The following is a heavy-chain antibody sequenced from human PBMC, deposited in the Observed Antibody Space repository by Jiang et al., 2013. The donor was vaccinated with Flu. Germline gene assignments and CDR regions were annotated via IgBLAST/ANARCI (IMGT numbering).Heavy chain of an antibody. V-gene: IGHV4-59*01. J-gene: IGHJ6*03. CDR1: GGSISSYY. D-gene: IGHD2-2*01. CDR2: IYYSGST. Sequence: GPGLVKPSETLSLTCTVSGGSISSYYWSWIRQPPGKGLEWIGYIYYSGSTNYNPSLKSRVTISVDTSKNQFSLKLSSVTAADTAVYYCARYRAGYCSSTSCYVHYYMDVWG. CDR3: ARYRAGYCSSTSCYVHYYMDV.